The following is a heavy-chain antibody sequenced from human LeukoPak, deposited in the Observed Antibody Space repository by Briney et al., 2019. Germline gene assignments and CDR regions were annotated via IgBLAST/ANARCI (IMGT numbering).Heavy chain of an antibody. J-gene: IGHJ4*02. CDR2: ISSSGSTI. CDR1: GFTFSNYA. V-gene: IGHV3-11*01. Sequence: GGSLRLSCATSGFTFSNYAMAWVRQAPGKGLEWVSYISSSGSTIYYADSVKGRFTISRDNAKNSLYLQMNSLRAEDTAVYYCARAHSYFDYWGQGTLVTVSS. CDR3: ARAHSYFDY.